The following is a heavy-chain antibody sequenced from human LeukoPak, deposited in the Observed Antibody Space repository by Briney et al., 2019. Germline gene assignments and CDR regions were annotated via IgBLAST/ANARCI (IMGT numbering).Heavy chain of an antibody. CDR2: ISSSGSSI. J-gene: IGHJ4*02. V-gene: IGHV3-11*01. Sequence: GGSLRLSCAASGFTFSDYYMSWIRQAPGKGLEWVSYISSSGSSIYYADSVKGRFTIFRDNAKNSLYLQMNSLRAEDTAVYYCARVLEQWLSPFDYWGQGTLVTVSS. CDR3: ARVLEQWLSPFDY. D-gene: IGHD6-19*01. CDR1: GFTFSDYY.